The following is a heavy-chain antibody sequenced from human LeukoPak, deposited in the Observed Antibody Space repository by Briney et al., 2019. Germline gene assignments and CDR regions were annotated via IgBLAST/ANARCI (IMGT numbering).Heavy chain of an antibody. Sequence: EASVKVSCKASGYTFTSYDINWVRQATGQGLEWMGWMSPNSGNTGYAQKFQGRVTITRNTSISTAYMELSSLRSEDTAVYYCARGPRNEANDAFDIWGQGTMVTVSS. D-gene: IGHD1-1*01. CDR1: GYTFTSYD. CDR3: ARGPRNEANDAFDI. CDR2: MSPNSGNT. V-gene: IGHV1-8*01. J-gene: IGHJ3*02.